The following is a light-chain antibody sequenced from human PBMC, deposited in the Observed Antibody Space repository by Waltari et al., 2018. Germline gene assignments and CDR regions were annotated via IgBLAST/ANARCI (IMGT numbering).Light chain of an antibody. CDR1: SLRSYY. J-gene: IGLJ1*01. V-gene: IGLV3-19*01. CDR3: NSRDSSGXHLV. Sequence: SSELTQDPAXSVALGQTVRITCQGDSLRSYYASWYQQKPGQAPVLVIYGKNNRPSGIPXRFSGSSSGNTASLTITGAQAEDEADYYCNSRDSSGXHLVFGTGTKVTVL. CDR2: GKN.